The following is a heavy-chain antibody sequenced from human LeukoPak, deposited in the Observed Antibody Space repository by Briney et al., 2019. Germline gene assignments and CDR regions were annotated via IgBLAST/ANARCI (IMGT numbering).Heavy chain of an antibody. CDR3: ARASEYYDSSGYYYGVDY. CDR2: ISSSSSYI. CDR1: GFTFSSYS. V-gene: IGHV3-21*01. Sequence: GGSLRLSCAASGFTFSSYSMNWVRQAPGKGLEWVSSISSSSSYIYYADSVKGRFTISRDNAKNSLYLQMNSLRAEDTAVYYCARASEYYDSSGYYYGVDYWGQGTLVTVSS. J-gene: IGHJ4*02. D-gene: IGHD3-22*01.